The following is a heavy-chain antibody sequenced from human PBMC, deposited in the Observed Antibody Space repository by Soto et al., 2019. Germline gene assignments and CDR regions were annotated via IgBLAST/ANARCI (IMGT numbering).Heavy chain of an antibody. J-gene: IGHJ4*02. V-gene: IGHV4-34*01. D-gene: IGHD3-22*01. Sequence: QVQLQQWGAGLLKPSETLSLTCAVYGGSFSGYYWSWIRQPPGKGLEWIGEINHSGSTNYNPSLKSRVTISVDTSKNQFSLKLSSVTAADTAVYYCARTPADSSGYYAILDYWGQGTLVTVSS. CDR1: GGSFSGYY. CDR3: ARTPADSSGYYAILDY. CDR2: INHSGST.